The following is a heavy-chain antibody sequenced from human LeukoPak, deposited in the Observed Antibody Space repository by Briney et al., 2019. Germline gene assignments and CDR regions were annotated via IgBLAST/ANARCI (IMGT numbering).Heavy chain of an antibody. D-gene: IGHD5-18*01. J-gene: IGHJ4*02. CDR2: INHSGST. Sequence: SETLSLTCAVYGGSFSGYYWSWIRQPPGKGLEWIGEINHSGSTNYNPSLKSRVTISVDTSKNQFSLKLSSVTAEDTAVYYCARALRGYSYVLDYWGQGTLVTVSS. CDR3: ARALRGYSYVLDY. CDR1: GGSFSGYY. V-gene: IGHV4-34*01.